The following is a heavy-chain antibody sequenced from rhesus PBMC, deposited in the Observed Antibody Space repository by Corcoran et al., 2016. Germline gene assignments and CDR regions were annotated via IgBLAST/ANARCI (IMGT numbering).Heavy chain of an antibody. CDR1: GGSFSRYW. V-gene: IGHV4-80*01. CDR2: IKCNRGST. J-gene: IGHJ4*01. Sequence: QVQLQESGPGLVKPSETLSLTCAVSGGSFSRYWWYWIPQPPGKGLEWFGEIKCNRGSTNYHPSLKSRVTISKDASKNQFSLKLSAVTAAETAVYYCARVRGYWGQGVLVTVSS. CDR3: ARVRGY.